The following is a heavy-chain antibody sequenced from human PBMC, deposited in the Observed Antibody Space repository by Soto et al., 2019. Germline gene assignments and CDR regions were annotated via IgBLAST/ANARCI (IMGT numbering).Heavy chain of an antibody. Sequence: GGSLRLSCAASGFTVSTRRMSWVRQTPGEGLEWISVIYNSDSTYYADSVKGRFTVSRDNSKNTLFLQMNSLRAEDTAVYYCAKSLTVGGSGPDYWGQGTLVTVSS. V-gene: IGHV3-66*01. CDR1: GFTVSTRR. D-gene: IGHD1-26*01. J-gene: IGHJ4*02. CDR3: AKSLTVGGSGPDY. CDR2: IYNSDST.